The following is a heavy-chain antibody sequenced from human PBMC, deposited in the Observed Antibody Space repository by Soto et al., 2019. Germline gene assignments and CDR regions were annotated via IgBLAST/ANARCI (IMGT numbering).Heavy chain of an antibody. J-gene: IGHJ3*02. Sequence: PGESLKISCKGSGYSFTSYWIGWVRQMPGKGLEWMGIIYPGDSDTRYSPSFQGQVTISADKSISTAYLQWSSLKASDTAMYYCASILESSGYYPYNAFEIWGQGTMVTLSS. CDR3: ASILESSGYYPYNAFEI. CDR2: IYPGDSDT. V-gene: IGHV5-51*01. CDR1: GYSFTSYW. D-gene: IGHD3-22*01.